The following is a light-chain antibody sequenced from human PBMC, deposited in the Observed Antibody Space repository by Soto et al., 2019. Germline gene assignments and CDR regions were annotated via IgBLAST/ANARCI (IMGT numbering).Light chain of an antibody. CDR2: GAS. J-gene: IGKJ2*01. CDR3: QQYNNWPPYS. Sequence: EIVMTQSPATLPVSPGERATLSCRASQSVSSNLAWYQQKPGQAPRLLIYGASTRATGIPARFSGSGSGTEFTLTISSLQSEDFAVYYCQQYNNWPPYSCGQGTKLEIK. CDR1: QSVSSN. V-gene: IGKV3-15*01.